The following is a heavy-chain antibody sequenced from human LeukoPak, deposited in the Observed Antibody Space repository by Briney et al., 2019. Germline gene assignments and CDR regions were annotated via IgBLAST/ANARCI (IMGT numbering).Heavy chain of an antibody. J-gene: IGHJ4*02. V-gene: IGHV3-66*01. CDR1: GFTVSSNY. D-gene: IGHD3-9*01. Sequence: PGGSLRLSCAASGFTVSSNYMSWVRQAPGKGLEWVSVIYSGGSTYYADSVKGRFTISRDNSKNTLYLQMNSLRAEDTAVYYCAREGRYFDWLLYDYWGQGTLVTVSS. CDR2: IYSGGST. CDR3: AREGRYFDWLLYDY.